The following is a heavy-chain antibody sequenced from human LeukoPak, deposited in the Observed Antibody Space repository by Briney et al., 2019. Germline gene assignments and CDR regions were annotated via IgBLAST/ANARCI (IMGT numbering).Heavy chain of an antibody. CDR2: INHSGST. Sequence: SQTLSLTCAVYGGSFSGYYWSWIRQPPGKGLEWIGEINHSGSTNYNPSLKSRVTISVDTSKNQFSLKLSSVTAADTAVYYCARVLSSSWYNYYYYYMDVWGKGTTVTVS. J-gene: IGHJ6*03. V-gene: IGHV4-34*01. CDR1: GGSFSGYY. CDR3: ARVLSSSWYNYYYYYMDV. D-gene: IGHD6-13*01.